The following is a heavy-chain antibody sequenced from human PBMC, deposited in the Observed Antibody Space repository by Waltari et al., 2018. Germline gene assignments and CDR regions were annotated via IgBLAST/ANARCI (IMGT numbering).Heavy chain of an antibody. D-gene: IGHD2-2*02. V-gene: IGHV1-69*13. Sequence: QVQLVQSGAEVRKPGSSVKVSCEASGGPFRRHVISWVRQAPGQGLAWMGRIIPVSGTANYAQKFQGRVTITADKSTSTAYMELSSLRSEDAAVYYCARGDILIVPPTIVYYFMDVWGKGTTVTISS. CDR3: ARGDILIVPPTIVYYFMDV. J-gene: IGHJ6*03. CDR1: GGPFRRHV. CDR2: IIPVSGTA.